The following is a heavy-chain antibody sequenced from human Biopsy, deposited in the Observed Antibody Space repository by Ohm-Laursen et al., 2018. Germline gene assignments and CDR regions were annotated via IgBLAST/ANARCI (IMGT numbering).Heavy chain of an antibody. CDR2: IYYSGST. Sequence: LRLSCAASGFTFDDHVMHWIRQPPGKGLEWIGYIYYSGSTNYNPSLKSRVTISVDTSKNQFSLRLSSVTAADTAVYYCARHPTHRIQQIDYWGQGTLVTVSS. V-gene: IGHV4-59*08. J-gene: IGHJ4*02. CDR3: ARHPTHRIQQIDY. D-gene: IGHD5-18*01. CDR1: GFTFDDHV.